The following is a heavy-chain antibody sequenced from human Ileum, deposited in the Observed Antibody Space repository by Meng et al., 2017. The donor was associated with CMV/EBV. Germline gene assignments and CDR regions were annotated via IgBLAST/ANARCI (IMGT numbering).Heavy chain of an antibody. CDR3: ARENWVYDL. Sequence: HGHLNQSGAEVNQAEASVKCSCSASGYSFTDRYIHWVRQAPGQGPECLGWIYPKDGDTDYTESFQGRVTLTRDTSITTAYMELHNLKSDDTAIYYCARENWVYDLWGQGTLVTVSS. D-gene: IGHD2/OR15-2a*01. V-gene: IGHV1-2*02. CDR1: GYSFTDRY. CDR2: IYPKDGDT. J-gene: IGHJ5*02.